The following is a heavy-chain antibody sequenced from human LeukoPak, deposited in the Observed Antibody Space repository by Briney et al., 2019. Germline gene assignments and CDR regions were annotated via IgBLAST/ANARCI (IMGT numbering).Heavy chain of an antibody. V-gene: IGHV3-74*01. CDR1: GFTFSDYW. CDR2: ISDDGSST. D-gene: IGHD3-22*01. CDR3: ARDLTTYYYDSSGYPDY. Sequence: PGGSLRLSCAASGFTFSDYWMHWVRQAPGKGLVWVSRISDDGSSTSYADSVKGRFTISRANAKNSLYLQMNSLRAEDTAVYYCARDLTTYYYDSSGYPDYWGQGTLVTVSS. J-gene: IGHJ4*02.